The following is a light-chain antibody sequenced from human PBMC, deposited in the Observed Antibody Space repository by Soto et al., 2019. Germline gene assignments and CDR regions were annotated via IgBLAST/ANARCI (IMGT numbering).Light chain of an antibody. CDR3: QSYDNSLLAYV. J-gene: IGLJ2*01. CDR2: AND. V-gene: IGLV1-40*01. Sequence: QSVLTQPPSVSGVPGQRLTISCAGTSSNIGAGFDVHWYQRLPGTAPKLLIYANDDRPSGVPDRFSGSTSGTSASLAITGLQAEDAADYYCQSYDNSLLAYVFGGGTKLTVL. CDR1: SSNIGAGFD.